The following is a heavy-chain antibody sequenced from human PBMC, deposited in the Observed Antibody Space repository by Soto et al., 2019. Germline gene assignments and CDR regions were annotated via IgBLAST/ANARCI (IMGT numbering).Heavy chain of an antibody. Sequence: GESLKISCKGSGYSFTSYWIGWVRQMPGKGLEWMGIIYPGDSDTRYSPSFQGQVTISADKSISTAYLQWSSLKASDTAMYYCARLDFWLTHSSGWVHGMDVWGQGTTVTVSS. D-gene: IGHD6-19*01. J-gene: IGHJ6*02. CDR1: GYSFTSYW. CDR3: ARLDFWLTHSSGWVHGMDV. CDR2: IYPGDSDT. V-gene: IGHV5-51*01.